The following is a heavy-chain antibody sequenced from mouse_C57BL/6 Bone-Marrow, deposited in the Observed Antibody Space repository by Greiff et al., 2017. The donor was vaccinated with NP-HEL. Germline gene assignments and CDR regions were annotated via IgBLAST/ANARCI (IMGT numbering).Heavy chain of an antibody. CDR3: AIITTVVASYYYAMDY. CDR2: IHPSDSDT. Sequence: QVQLQQPGAELVKPGASVKVSCKASGYTFTSYWMHWVKQRPGQGLEWIGRIHPSDSDTNYNQKFKGKATLTVDKSSSTAYMQLSSLTSEDSAVYYGAIITTVVASYYYAMDYWGQGTSVTVSS. D-gene: IGHD1-1*01. CDR1: GYTFTSYW. J-gene: IGHJ4*01. V-gene: IGHV1-74*01.